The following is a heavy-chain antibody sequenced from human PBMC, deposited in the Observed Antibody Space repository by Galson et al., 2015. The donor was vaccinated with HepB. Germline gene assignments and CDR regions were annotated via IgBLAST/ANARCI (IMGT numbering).Heavy chain of an antibody. V-gene: IGHV1-69*13. J-gene: IGHJ6*02. CDR3: ARVVAAAGIGEYYYGMDV. Sequence: QSGAEVKKPGASVKVSCKASGGTFSSYAISWVRQAPGQGLEWMGGIIPIFGTANYAQKFQGRVTITADESTSTAYMELSSLRSEDTAVYYCARVVAAAGIGEYYYGMDVWGQGTTVTVSS. D-gene: IGHD6-13*01. CDR2: IIPIFGTA. CDR1: GGTFSSYA.